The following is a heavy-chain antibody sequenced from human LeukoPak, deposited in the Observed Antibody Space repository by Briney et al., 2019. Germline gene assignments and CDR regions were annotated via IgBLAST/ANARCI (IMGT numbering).Heavy chain of an antibody. CDR1: GGSISSYY. Sequence: PSETLSLTCTVSGGSISSYYWGWIRQPPGKGLEWIGYIYYSGSTNYNPSLKSRVTISVDTSKNQFSLKLSSVTAADTAVYYCARGVAYCGGDCYLPAEYYYYGMDVWGQGTTVTVSS. D-gene: IGHD2-21*02. V-gene: IGHV4-59*01. CDR2: IYYSGST. CDR3: ARGVAYCGGDCYLPAEYYYYGMDV. J-gene: IGHJ6*02.